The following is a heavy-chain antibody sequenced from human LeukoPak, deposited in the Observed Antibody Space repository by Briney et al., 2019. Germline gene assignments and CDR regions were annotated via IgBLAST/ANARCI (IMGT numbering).Heavy chain of an antibody. Sequence: GTSLRLSCAAFGFTFSKYGMHWVRQAPGKGLEWVAVIWFDGINTNHADSVKGRFTVSRDNSKNTLFLQMNSLRAEDTAVYFCVRDYCSGGSCYESKWFDPWGQGTLVTVSS. CDR3: VRDYCSGGSCYESKWFDP. D-gene: IGHD2-15*01. V-gene: IGHV3-33*01. CDR2: IWFDGINT. CDR1: GFTFSKYG. J-gene: IGHJ5*02.